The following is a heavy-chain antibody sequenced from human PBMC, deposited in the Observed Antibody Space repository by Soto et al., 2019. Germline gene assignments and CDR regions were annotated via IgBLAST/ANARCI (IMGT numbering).Heavy chain of an antibody. CDR1: GGSFSGYY. CDR2: INHSGST. CDR3: ARGGFFAFWSGYALSNFDY. J-gene: IGHJ4*02. D-gene: IGHD3-3*01. V-gene: IGHV4-34*01. Sequence: QVQLQQWGAGLLKPSETLSLTCAVYGGSFSGYYWSWIRQPPGKGLEWIGEINHSGSTNYNPSLMSRVTISVDTSKNQFSLKLGSVTAADTAVYYCARGGFFAFWSGYALSNFDYWGQGTLVTVSS.